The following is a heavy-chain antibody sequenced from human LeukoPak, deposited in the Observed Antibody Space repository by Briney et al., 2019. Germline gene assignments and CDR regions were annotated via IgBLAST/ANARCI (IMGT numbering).Heavy chain of an antibody. V-gene: IGHV3-30-3*01. CDR2: ISYDGSNK. CDR1: GFTFSSYA. D-gene: IGHD2-2*01. Sequence: GGALRLSCAASGFTFSSYAMHWVRQAPGKGLEWVAVISYDGSNKYYADSVKGRFTISRDNSKNTLYLQMNSLRAEDTAVYYCAREEGVYCSSTSCYGGAFDIWGQGTMVTVSS. J-gene: IGHJ3*02. CDR3: AREEGVYCSSTSCYGGAFDI.